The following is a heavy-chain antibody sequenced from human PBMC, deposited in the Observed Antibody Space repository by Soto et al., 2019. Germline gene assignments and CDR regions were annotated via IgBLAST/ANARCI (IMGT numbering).Heavy chain of an antibody. CDR1: GFSFSTYR. V-gene: IGHV3-23*01. Sequence: GGSLRLSCADSGFSFSTYRLSWVRQTPGKGLEWVSAITATGDRTYYADSVTGRFTISRDNSKKTHYLQMTSLRAEDTAMYYCATMNGYFEYWGQGT. CDR2: ITATGDRT. CDR3: ATMNGYFEY. J-gene: IGHJ4*02. D-gene: IGHD3-22*01.